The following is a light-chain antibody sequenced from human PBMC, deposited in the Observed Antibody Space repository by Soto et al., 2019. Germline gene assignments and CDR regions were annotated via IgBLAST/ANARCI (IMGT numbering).Light chain of an antibody. CDR2: DAS. CDR3: QQYNNYATWT. J-gene: IGKJ1*01. Sequence: DIQMTQSPSTLSGSVGDRVTITCRASQTISSWLAWYQQKPGKAPQVLIWDASTLQRGVPSRFSGSGSGTEFTLTISSLQPDDFATYYCQQYNNYATWTFGQGTKVEIK. CDR1: QTISSW. V-gene: IGKV1-5*01.